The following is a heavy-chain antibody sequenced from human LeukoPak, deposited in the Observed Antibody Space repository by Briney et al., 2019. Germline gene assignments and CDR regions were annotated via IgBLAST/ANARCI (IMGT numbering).Heavy chain of an antibody. CDR2: INSDGSST. CDR3: ARDQYGDYLFDL. Sequence: GGSLRLSCAASGFTFISYWMHWVRQAPEKGLVWVSRINSDGSSTSYADSVKGRFTISRDNAKNTLYLQMNSLRAEDTAVYYCARDQYGDYLFDLWGRGTLVTVSS. D-gene: IGHD4-17*01. V-gene: IGHV3-74*01. J-gene: IGHJ2*01. CDR1: GFTFISYW.